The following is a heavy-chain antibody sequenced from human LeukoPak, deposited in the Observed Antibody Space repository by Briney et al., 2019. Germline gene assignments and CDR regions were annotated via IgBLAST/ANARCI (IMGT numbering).Heavy chain of an antibody. V-gene: IGHV3-7*01. CDR1: GFTFSSYW. CDR2: IKKDGREK. D-gene: IGHD5-18*01. CDR3: ARADVDTEGFDI. J-gene: IGHJ3*02. Sequence: TGGSLRLSCAASGFTFSSYWMSWVRQAPGKGLEWVANIKKDGREKYYVDSVKGRFTISRENAKNSLYLQMNSLRAGDTAVYYCARADVDTEGFDIWGQGTMVTVSS.